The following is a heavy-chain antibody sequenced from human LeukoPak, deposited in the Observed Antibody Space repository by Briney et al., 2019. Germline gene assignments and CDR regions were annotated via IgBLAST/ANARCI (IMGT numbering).Heavy chain of an antibody. D-gene: IGHD3-22*01. CDR1: GYSSTTYG. J-gene: IGHJ4*02. CDR2: IIAYMGNT. CDR3: AKDCGGYYDSSGCPPPDY. V-gene: IGHV1-18*01. Sequence: ASVYVSSKPSGYSSTTYGTSWERQAPEQGLGWMGWIIAYMGNTNNAQNLEGTVSLTTDTSTSTAYMELRSLRSDGTSVYYGAKDCGGYYDSSGCPPPDYWGRGTVVTVSS.